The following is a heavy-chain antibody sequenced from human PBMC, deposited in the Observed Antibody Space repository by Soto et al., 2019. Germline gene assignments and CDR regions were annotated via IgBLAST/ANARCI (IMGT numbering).Heavy chain of an antibody. CDR3: AKNSVTRARVDYYYGLDV. CDR1: GGTLSDYG. Sequence: SVKVSCKTSGGTLSDYGISWVRQAPGHGLEWMGGVIPIYSTSNYAPKFHGRVTFTADDSTAYMELSSLKSEDTAVYYCAKNSVTRARVDYYYGLDVWGQGITVTVSS. D-gene: IGHD4-17*01. V-gene: IGHV1-69*13. J-gene: IGHJ6*02. CDR2: VIPIYSTS.